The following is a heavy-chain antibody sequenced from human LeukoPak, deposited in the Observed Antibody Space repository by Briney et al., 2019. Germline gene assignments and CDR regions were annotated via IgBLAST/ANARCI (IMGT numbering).Heavy chain of an antibody. CDR2: IIPIFGTA. Sequence: SVKVSCKASGGTFSSYAISGVRQAPGQGLEWMGGIIPIFGTANYAHKFQGRVTITTDESTSTAYMELSSLRSEDTAVYYCAREAASYGYGDDAFDIWGQGTMVTVSS. CDR3: AREAASYGYGDDAFDI. CDR1: GGTFSSYA. J-gene: IGHJ3*02. V-gene: IGHV1-69*05. D-gene: IGHD5-18*01.